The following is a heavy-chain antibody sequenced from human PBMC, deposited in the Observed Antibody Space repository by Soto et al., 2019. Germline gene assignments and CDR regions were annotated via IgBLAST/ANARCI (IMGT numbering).Heavy chain of an antibody. D-gene: IGHD3-10*01. V-gene: IGHV3-23*01. Sequence: EVQLLESGGGLVQPGGSLRLSCAASGFTFSSYSMSWVRQAPGKGLEWVSGFRTSGDGGTTYYADPVKGRFTISRDNSKNMLFLQMNSLRAEDTAIYYCAKKVNSGPGSQYFDYWGQGTLVTVSS. J-gene: IGHJ4*02. CDR1: GFTFSSYS. CDR3: AKKVNSGPGSQYFDY. CDR2: FRTSGDGGTT.